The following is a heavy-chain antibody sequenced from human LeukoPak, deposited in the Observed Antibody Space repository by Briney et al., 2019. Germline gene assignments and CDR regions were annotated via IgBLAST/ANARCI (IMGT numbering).Heavy chain of an antibody. CDR2: IYSGGST. CDR1: GFTVSSNY. J-gene: IGHJ4*02. CDR3: ARGYSSSWNYFDY. Sequence: PGGSLRPSCAASGFTVSSNYMSWVRQAPGKGLEWVSVIYSGGSTYYADSVKGRFTISRDNSKNTLYLQMNSLRAEDTAVYYCARGYSSSWNYFDYWGQGTLVTVSS. V-gene: IGHV3-53*01. D-gene: IGHD6-13*01.